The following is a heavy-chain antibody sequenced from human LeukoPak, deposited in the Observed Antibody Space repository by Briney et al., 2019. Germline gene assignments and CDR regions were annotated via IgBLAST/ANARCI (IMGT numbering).Heavy chain of an antibody. V-gene: IGHV3-9*03. Sequence: QPGRSLRLSCAVSGFSFEDCAMHWVRQAPGKGLEWVSGITWNRGNIRYAASVKGRFTISRDTAKNSLYPQMNSLRAEDMALYYCAKTSTSYCTGDCLPGYFDLWGRGTLVTVSS. CDR2: ITWNRGNI. D-gene: IGHD2-21*02. CDR3: AKTSTSYCTGDCLPGYFDL. CDR1: GFSFEDCA. J-gene: IGHJ2*01.